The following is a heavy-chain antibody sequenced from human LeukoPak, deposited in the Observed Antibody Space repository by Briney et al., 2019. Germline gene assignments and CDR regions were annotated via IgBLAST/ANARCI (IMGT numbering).Heavy chain of an antibody. Sequence: HVASVKVSCKASGYTFTSYGISWVRQAPGQGLEWMGWISAYNGNTNYAQKLQGRVTMTTDTSTSTAYMELRSLRSEDTAVYYCARVLTIFGVGLGAFDIWGQGTMVTVSS. CDR3: ARVLTIFGVGLGAFDI. D-gene: IGHD3-3*01. V-gene: IGHV1-18*01. J-gene: IGHJ3*02. CDR2: ISAYNGNT. CDR1: GYTFTSYG.